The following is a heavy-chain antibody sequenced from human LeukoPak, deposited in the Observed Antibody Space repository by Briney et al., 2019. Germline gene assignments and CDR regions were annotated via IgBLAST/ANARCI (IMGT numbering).Heavy chain of an antibody. J-gene: IGHJ4*02. Sequence: ASVKVSCRASGYTFTGYYMHWVRQAPGQGLEWMGWINPNSGGTNYAQKFQGRVTMTRDTSISTAYMELSRLRSDDTAVYYCARAPRGAARPGPLSWGQGTLVTVSS. CDR2: INPNSGGT. D-gene: IGHD6-6*01. CDR1: GYTFTGYY. V-gene: IGHV1-2*02. CDR3: ARAPRGAARPGPLS.